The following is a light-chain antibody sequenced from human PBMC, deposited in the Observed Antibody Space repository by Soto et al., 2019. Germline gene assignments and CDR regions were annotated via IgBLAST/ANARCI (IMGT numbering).Light chain of an antibody. CDR3: QQYNNWPPTWT. CDR2: GAS. V-gene: IGKV3-15*01. CDR1: QSVSSN. Sequence: EIVMTQSPATLSVSPGERATLSCRASQSVSSNLAWYQQKPGQAPRLLIYGASTRATAIPARFSGSGSGTEFTLTISSPQSEDFAVYYCQQYNNWPPTWTFGQGTKVEIK. J-gene: IGKJ1*01.